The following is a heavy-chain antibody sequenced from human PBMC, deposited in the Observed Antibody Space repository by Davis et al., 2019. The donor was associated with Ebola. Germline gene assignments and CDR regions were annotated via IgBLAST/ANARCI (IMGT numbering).Heavy chain of an antibody. CDR2: INEDGSDR. CDR1: GFTFSSYW. CDR3: TSGASCPH. J-gene: IGHJ4*02. D-gene: IGHD2-2*01. Sequence: PGGSLRLSCAASGFTFSSYWMSWVRQAPGKGLEWVALINEDGSDRYYVASVKGRFTISRDNAKNSLYLQMNTLGADDTAVYYCTSGASCPHWGQGTLVTVSS. V-gene: IGHV3-7*05.